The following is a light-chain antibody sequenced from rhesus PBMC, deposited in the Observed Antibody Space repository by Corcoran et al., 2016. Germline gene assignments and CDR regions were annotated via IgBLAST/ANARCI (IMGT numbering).Light chain of an antibody. Sequence: EVVLTQSLATLSLSPGERATLSCRASQSVSSRLAWYQQRRGQAPRLLIYDAITRATGIPDRLSGSGAGTDCNFTISSLEPENFGVFYCQQYSNWYIVGQGTKVEIK. CDR1: QSVSSR. J-gene: IGKJ2*01. CDR2: DAI. CDR3: QQYSNWYI. V-gene: IGKV3-35*01.